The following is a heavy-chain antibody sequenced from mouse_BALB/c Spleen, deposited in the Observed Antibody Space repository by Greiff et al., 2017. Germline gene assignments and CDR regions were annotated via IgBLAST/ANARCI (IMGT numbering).Heavy chain of an antibody. CDR2: ISSGGGST. V-gene: IGHV5-12-1*01. Sequence: EVKLMESGGGLVKPGGSLKLSCAASGFAFSSYDMSWVRQTPEKRLEWVAYISSGGGSTYYPDTVKGRFTISRDNAKNTLYLQMSSLKSEDTAMYYCARHHYGNYGAMDYWGQGTSVTVSS. J-gene: IGHJ4*01. CDR3: ARHHYGNYGAMDY. D-gene: IGHD2-1*01. CDR1: GFAFSSYD.